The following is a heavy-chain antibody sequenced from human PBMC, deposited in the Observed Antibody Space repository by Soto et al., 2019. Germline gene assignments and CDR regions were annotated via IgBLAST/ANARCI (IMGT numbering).Heavy chain of an antibody. CDR3: ARVFGSSWYQAFFDF. CDR1: GFTFSDHY. D-gene: IGHD6-13*01. CDR2: TRNKANSYTT. J-gene: IGHJ4*02. V-gene: IGHV3-72*01. Sequence: EVPLVESGGGLVQPGGTLRLSCVASGFTFSDHYMDWVRQAPGKGLEWVGRTRNKANSYTTEYAASVKGRFTISRDDSKNSLFLQMNSLKTEDTAVYYCARVFGSSWYQAFFDFWGQGTLVTVSS.